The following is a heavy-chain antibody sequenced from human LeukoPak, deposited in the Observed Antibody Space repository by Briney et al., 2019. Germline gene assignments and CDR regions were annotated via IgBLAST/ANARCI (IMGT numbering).Heavy chain of an antibody. CDR2: IIPIFGTA. Sequence: SVKVSCKASGGTFGSYAISWVRQAPGQGLEWMGGIIPIFGTANYAQKFQGRVTITADESTSTAYMELSSLRSEDTAVYYCARDLVKGIWFGRGNNWFDPWGQGTLVTVSS. V-gene: IGHV1-69*13. D-gene: IGHD3-10*01. CDR3: ARDLVKGIWFGRGNNWFDP. J-gene: IGHJ5*02. CDR1: GGTFGSYA.